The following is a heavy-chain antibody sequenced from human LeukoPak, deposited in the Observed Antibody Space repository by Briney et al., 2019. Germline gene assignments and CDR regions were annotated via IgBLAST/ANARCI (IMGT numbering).Heavy chain of an antibody. CDR2: IYPGDSDI. CDR3: ARLQYSSSSDYNYYGMDV. D-gene: IGHD6-6*01. Sequence: GESLQISCKGSGYSFTKYWIGWVRQMPGKGLEWMGIIYPGDSDIRYSPSFQGQVTISADKSISTAYLQWSSLKASDTAMYYCARLQYSSSSDYNYYGMDVWGQGTTVTVSS. CDR1: GYSFTKYW. J-gene: IGHJ6*02. V-gene: IGHV5-51*01.